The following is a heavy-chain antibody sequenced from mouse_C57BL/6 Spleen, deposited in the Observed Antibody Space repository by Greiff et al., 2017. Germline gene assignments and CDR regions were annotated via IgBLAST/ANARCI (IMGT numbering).Heavy chain of an antibody. CDR1: GYTFTDYY. D-gene: IGHD2-4*01. V-gene: IGHV1-26*01. CDR2: INPNNGGT. J-gene: IGHJ2*01. Sequence: EVQLQQSGPELVKPGASVKISCKASGYTFTDYYMNWVKQSHGKSLEWIGDINPNNGGTSYNQKFKGKATLTVDKSSSTAYMELRSLTSEDSAVYYCARSGDYDGEDYWGQGTTLTVSS. CDR3: ARSGDYDGEDY.